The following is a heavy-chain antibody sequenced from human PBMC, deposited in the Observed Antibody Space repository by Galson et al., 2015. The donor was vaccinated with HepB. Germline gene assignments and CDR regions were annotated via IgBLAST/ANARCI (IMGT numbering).Heavy chain of an antibody. Sequence: LRLSCAASGFTVSSNYWSWIRQPPGKGLEWIGEINHSGSTNYSPSLKSRVTISVDTSKNQFSLKLSSVTAADTAVYYCARGEVWVQPYYYYAMDVWGQGTTVTVSS. CDR1: GFTVSSNY. J-gene: IGHJ6*02. CDR3: ARGEVWVQPYYYYAMDV. D-gene: IGHD1-14*01. V-gene: IGHV4-34*01. CDR2: INHSGST.